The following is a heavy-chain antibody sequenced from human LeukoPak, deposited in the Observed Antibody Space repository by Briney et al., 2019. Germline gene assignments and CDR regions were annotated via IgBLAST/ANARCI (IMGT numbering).Heavy chain of an antibody. CDR3: AREEKMEEGYYYYMDV. V-gene: IGHV3-48*01. D-gene: IGHD5-24*01. J-gene: IGHJ6*03. CDR2: IISSSNTI. CDR1: GFTFDDYA. Sequence: GGSLRLSCAASGFTFDDYAMNWVRQAPGKGLEWVSYIISSSNTIYYADSVKGRFTISRDNSKNSLYLQMNSLKAEDTAVYYCAREEKMEEGYYYYMDVWGKGTTVTVSS.